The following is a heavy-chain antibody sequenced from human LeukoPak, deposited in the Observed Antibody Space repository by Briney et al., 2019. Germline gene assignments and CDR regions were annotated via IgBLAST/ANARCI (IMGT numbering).Heavy chain of an antibody. Sequence: GESLKISCKASGYRFTTYWIGWVRQMTGKGLEWMGIIYHDMTDTRYSPSFEGQDTISADKSITTAYLQWRSPKASDTAKYYCARQIIDQSSGYDSIDYWGQGTLVTVSS. CDR1: GYRFTTYW. J-gene: IGHJ4*02. CDR2: IYHDMTDT. D-gene: IGHD5-12*01. CDR3: ARQIIDQSSGYDSIDY. V-gene: IGHV5-51*01.